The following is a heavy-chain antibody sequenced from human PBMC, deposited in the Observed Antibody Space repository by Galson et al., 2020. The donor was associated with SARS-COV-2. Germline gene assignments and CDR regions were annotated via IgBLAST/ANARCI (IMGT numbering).Heavy chain of an antibody. CDR1: GFTFSSYA. V-gene: IGHV3-30-3*01. CDR2: ISYDGSNK. D-gene: IGHD4-17*01. CDR3: ASEEGLTTVTIHYYGMDV. Sequence: GGSLRLSCAASGFTFSSYAMHWVRQAPGKGLEWVAVISYDGSNKYYADSVKGRFTISRDNSKNTLYLQMNSLRAEDTAVYYCASEEGLTTVTIHYYGMDVWGQVTTVTVSS. J-gene: IGHJ6*02.